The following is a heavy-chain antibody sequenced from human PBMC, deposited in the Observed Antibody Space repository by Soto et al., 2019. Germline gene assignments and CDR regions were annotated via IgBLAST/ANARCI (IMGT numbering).Heavy chain of an antibody. V-gene: IGHV1-3*01. J-gene: IGHJ4*02. Sequence: ASVKVSCKASGYTFTSYAMHWVRQAPGQRLEWMGWINAGNGNTKYSQKFQGRVTITRDTSASTAYMELSSLRSEGTAVYYCAREYYDSSGYYYSLAFDYWGQGTLVTVSS. D-gene: IGHD3-22*01. CDR2: INAGNGNT. CDR1: GYTFTSYA. CDR3: AREYYDSSGYYYSLAFDY.